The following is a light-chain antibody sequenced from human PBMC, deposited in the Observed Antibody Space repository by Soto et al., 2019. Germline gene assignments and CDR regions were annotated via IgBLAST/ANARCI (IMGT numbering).Light chain of an antibody. V-gene: IGLV2-11*01. CDR1: SSDVGGYNY. J-gene: IGLJ1*01. CDR2: DVS. Sequence: QSALTQPRSVSGSPGQSVTISCTGTSSDVGGYNYVSWYQQHPGKAPKVMIYDVSERPSGVPDRFSGSKSGNTASLTISGLQAEDEADYYCCSHAGSARYVLGTGTKDTVL. CDR3: CSHAGSARYV.